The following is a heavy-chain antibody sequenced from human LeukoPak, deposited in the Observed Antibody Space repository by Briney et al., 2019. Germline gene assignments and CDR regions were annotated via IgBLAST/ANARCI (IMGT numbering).Heavy chain of an antibody. CDR1: GFTFSSYA. J-gene: IGHJ4*02. D-gene: IGHD3-22*01. Sequence: QPGGSLRLSCAASGFTFSSYAMHWVRQAPGKGLEWVAVISYDGSNKYYADSVKGRFTISRDNSKNTLYLQMNSLRAEDTAVYYCARDRNSSGSRYTSLDYWGQGTLVTVSS. CDR2: ISYDGSNK. CDR3: ARDRNSSGSRYTSLDY. V-gene: IGHV3-30-3*01.